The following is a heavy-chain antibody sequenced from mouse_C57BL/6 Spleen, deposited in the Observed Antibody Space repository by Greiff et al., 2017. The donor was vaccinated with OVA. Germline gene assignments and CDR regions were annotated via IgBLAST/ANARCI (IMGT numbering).Heavy chain of an antibody. CDR2: IYPGDGDT. CDR3: ARGGGSSLFAY. V-gene: IGHV1-82*01. CDR1: GYAFSSSW. Sequence: QVQLQQSGPELVKPGASVKISCKASGYAFSSSWMNWVKQRPGKGLEWIGRIYPGDGDTNYNGKFKGKATLTADKSSSTAYMQLSSLTSEDSAVYFCARGGGSSLFAYWGQGTLVTVSA. D-gene: IGHD1-1*01. J-gene: IGHJ3*01.